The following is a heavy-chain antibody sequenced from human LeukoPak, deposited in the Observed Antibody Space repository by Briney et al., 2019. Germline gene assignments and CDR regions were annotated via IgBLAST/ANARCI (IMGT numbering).Heavy chain of an antibody. V-gene: IGHV3-23*01. CDR2: ISGNGGRT. CDR3: ARLRRGY. Sequence: TGGSLRLSCAASGFTFSSYAMSWVRQAPGKGLEWVSVISGNGGRTYYADSVKGRFTISRDNSKNTLFLQMNSLRVEDTAVYYCARLRRGYWGRGTPVTVSS. CDR1: GFTFSSYA. J-gene: IGHJ4*02.